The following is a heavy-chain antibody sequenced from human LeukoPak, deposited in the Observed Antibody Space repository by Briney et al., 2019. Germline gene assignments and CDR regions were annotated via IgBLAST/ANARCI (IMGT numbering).Heavy chain of an antibody. CDR3: ARDLGYSYGYGFDY. J-gene: IGHJ4*02. V-gene: IGHV3-30*02. Sequence: GGSLRLSCAASGFTFSSYGMHWVRQAPGKGLEWVAFIRYDGSNKYYADSVKGRFTISRDNAKNSLYLQMNSLRAEDTAVYYCARDLGYSYGYGFDYWGQGTLVTVSS. CDR2: IRYDGSNK. D-gene: IGHD5-18*01. CDR1: GFTFSSYG.